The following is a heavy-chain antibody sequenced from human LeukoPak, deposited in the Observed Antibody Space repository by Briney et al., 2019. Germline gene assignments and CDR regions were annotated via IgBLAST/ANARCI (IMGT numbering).Heavy chain of an antibody. D-gene: IGHD5-12*01. CDR3: ARGHGYSGCDPTGLFDY. CDR2: FYSDGST. J-gene: IGHJ4*02. Sequence: GGSLRSPGAVFGFSVPSNCSGGFRQAPGKGLEWVSVFYSDGSTYYADSVKSLFTISRDYIKNTLYLHMTSLRAEDTAVYYCARGHGYSGCDPTGLFDYWGQGTLVTVSS. V-gene: IGHV3-53*01. CDR1: GFSVPSNC.